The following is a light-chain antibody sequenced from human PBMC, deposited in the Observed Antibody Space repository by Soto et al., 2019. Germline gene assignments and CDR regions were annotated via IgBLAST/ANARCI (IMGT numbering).Light chain of an antibody. V-gene: IGLV1-51*01. CDR2: DDN. Sequence: QSVLTQPPSVSAAPGQKVTISCSGSSPNIGGNSVSWNQQLPGTATKLLIYDDNKRPSGIPDRFSGSKSGTSATLGITGFQTGDEADYYCGSWDSSLSVYVFGTGNKVTV. CDR1: SPNIGGNS. CDR3: GSWDSSLSVYV. J-gene: IGLJ1*01.